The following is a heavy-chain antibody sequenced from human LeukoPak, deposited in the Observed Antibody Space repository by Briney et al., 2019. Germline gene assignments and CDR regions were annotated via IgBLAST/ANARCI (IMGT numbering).Heavy chain of an antibody. CDR2: INHSGYT. Sequence: SETLSLTCAVYGESSLSSYYWSWIRQTPGGALEWIGEINHSGYTNYNPSLKSRVTLSIDTSKNQFSLRLNSVTAADTAVYYCSRQVVGNDYWGQGTLVTVSS. CDR1: GESSLSSYY. D-gene: IGHD3-22*01. CDR3: SRQVVGNDY. V-gene: IGHV4-34*01. J-gene: IGHJ4*02.